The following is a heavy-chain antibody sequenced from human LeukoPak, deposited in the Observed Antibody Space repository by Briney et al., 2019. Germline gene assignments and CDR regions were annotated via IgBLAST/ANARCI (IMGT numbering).Heavy chain of an antibody. D-gene: IGHD3-22*01. V-gene: IGHV1-3*01. Sequence: GASVKVSCKASGYTFTSYAMHWVRQAPGQRLEWMGWINAGNGNTKYSQKFQGRVTITRDTSASTAYMELSSLRSEDTAVYYCARVPLHDDSRHYYPHWGQGTPVTVSS. CDR3: ARVPLHDDSRHYYPH. J-gene: IGHJ1*01. CDR2: INAGNGNT. CDR1: GYTFTSYA.